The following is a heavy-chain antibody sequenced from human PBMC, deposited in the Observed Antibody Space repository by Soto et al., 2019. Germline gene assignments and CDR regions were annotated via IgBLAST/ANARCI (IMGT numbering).Heavy chain of an antibody. Sequence: QVQLVESGGGVIQPGGSLRLSCAASGFIFSNYAMHWVRQAPGEGLEWVAVIWYDGNKEYYADSVKGRFTISRDTSKNTLYLQMDSLRAEDTAVYYCARPNTFDRWFLVYWGQGTPVTVSS. CDR2: IWYDGNKE. J-gene: IGHJ4*02. V-gene: IGHV3-33*01. CDR1: GFIFSNYA. CDR3: ARPNTFDRWFLVY. D-gene: IGHD2-15*01.